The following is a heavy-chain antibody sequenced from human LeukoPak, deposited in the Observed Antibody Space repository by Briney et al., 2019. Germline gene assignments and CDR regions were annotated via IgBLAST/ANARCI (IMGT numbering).Heavy chain of an antibody. Sequence: GESLKISCKASGYSFTSYWIGWVRQMPGKGLEWMGMIYPGDSDTRYSPSFQGQVTMSADKSISTAYLQWSSLKASDTAIYYCARQYNSETYRLGFDPWGQGTPVTVSS. CDR1: GYSFTSYW. V-gene: IGHV5-51*01. CDR3: ARQYNSETYRLGFDP. D-gene: IGHD1-26*01. CDR2: IYPGDSDT. J-gene: IGHJ5*02.